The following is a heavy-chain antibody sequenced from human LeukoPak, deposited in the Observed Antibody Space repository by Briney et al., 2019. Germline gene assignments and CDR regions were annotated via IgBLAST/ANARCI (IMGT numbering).Heavy chain of an antibody. CDR3: TTAEMITIFGVPIPYYFDY. CDR1: GFTFSNAR. V-gene: IGHV3-15*01. Sequence: GGSLRLSCAASGFTFSNARMIWVRQAPGKGLEWVGRIKSKTDGGTTDYAAPVKGRFTISRDDSKNTLYLQMNSLKTEDTAVYYCTTAEMITIFGVPIPYYFDYWGQGTLVTVSS. J-gene: IGHJ4*02. D-gene: IGHD3-3*01. CDR2: IKSKTDGGTT.